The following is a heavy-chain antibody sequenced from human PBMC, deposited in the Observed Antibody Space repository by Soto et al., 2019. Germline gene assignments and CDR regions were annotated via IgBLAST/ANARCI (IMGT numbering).Heavy chain of an antibody. CDR1: GGSISSYY. V-gene: IGHV4-59*01. CDR2: IYYSGST. Sequence: QVQLQESGPGLVKPSETLSLTCTVSGGSISSYYWSWIRQPPGKGLEWIGYIYYSGSTNYNPSLKSRVTISVDTSKNQSSLKLSSVTAADTAVYYCARDLGGSGSYYGDAFDIWGQGTMVTVSS. D-gene: IGHD3-10*01. J-gene: IGHJ3*02. CDR3: ARDLGGSGSYYGDAFDI.